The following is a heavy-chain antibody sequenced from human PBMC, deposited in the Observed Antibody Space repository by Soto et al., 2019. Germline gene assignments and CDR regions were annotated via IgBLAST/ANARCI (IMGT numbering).Heavy chain of an antibody. Sequence: QVHLVQSGAEVKKPGASVKVSCKASGYMFTKSAMHWVRQAPGQRLEWMGWISGDSGNTNYAQKLQGRVTMTTDTSTSTAYMELRSLRSDDTAVYYCARDGPRSYSSSWSSYYGMDVWGQGTTVTVSS. CDR3: ARDGPRSYSSSWSSYYGMDV. CDR2: ISGDSGNT. D-gene: IGHD6-13*01. CDR1: GYMFTKSA. J-gene: IGHJ6*02. V-gene: IGHV1-3*01.